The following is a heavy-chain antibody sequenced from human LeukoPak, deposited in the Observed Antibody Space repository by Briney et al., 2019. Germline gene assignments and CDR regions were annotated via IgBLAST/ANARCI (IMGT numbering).Heavy chain of an antibody. Sequence: ASVKVSCKASGYTFTGYYMHWVRQAPGQGLEWMGWINPNSGGTNYAQKFQGRVTMTRDTSISTAYMELSRLRSDDTAVYYCARDLVWSYYYDSSGYPVNWGQGTLVTVSS. D-gene: IGHD3-22*01. CDR2: INPNSGGT. CDR1: GYTFTGYY. V-gene: IGHV1-2*02. CDR3: ARDLVWSYYYDSSGYPVN. J-gene: IGHJ4*02.